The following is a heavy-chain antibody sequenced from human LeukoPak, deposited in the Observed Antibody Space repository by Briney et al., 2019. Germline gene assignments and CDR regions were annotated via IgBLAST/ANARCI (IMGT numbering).Heavy chain of an antibody. CDR2: ISRSGSTI. V-gene: IGHV3-11*04. D-gene: IGHD1-26*01. CDR1: GFTFSDYY. J-gene: IGHJ4*02. Sequence: PGGSLRLSCAASGFTFSDYYMNWIRQAPGKGLEWVSYISRSGSTINYADSVKGRFTISRDNAKNSLYLQMNSLRAEDTAVYYCARDQSGSYYFDYWGQGTLVTVSS. CDR3: ARDQSGSYYFDY.